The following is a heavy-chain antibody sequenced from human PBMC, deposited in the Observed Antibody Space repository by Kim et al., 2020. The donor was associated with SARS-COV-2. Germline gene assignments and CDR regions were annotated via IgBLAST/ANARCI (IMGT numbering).Heavy chain of an antibody. J-gene: IGHJ6*02. Sequence: QKFQGRVPITADESTSTAYMELSSLRSEDTAVYYCARDRNYESSYYGMDVWGQGTTVTVSS. CDR3: ARDRNYESSYYGMDV. V-gene: IGHV1-69*01. D-gene: IGHD3-22*01.